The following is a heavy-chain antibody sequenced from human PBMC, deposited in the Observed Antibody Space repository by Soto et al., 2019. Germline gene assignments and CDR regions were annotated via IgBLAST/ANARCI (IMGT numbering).Heavy chain of an antibody. CDR2: FDPEDGET. CDR3: ATDLNDILTGYGPDAFDI. V-gene: IGHV1-24*01. Sequence: ASVKVSCKVSGYTLTELSMYWVRHAPGKGLEWMGGFDPEDGETIYAQKFQGRVTMTEDTSTDTAYMELSSLRSEDTAVYYCATDLNDILTGYGPDAFDIWGQGTMVTVSS. CDR1: GYTLTELS. D-gene: IGHD3-9*01. J-gene: IGHJ3*02.